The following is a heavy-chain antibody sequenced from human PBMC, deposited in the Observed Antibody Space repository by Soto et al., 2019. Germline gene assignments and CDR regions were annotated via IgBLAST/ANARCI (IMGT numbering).Heavy chain of an antibody. V-gene: IGHV3-53*01. CDR3: ARETLLSFGEFPPNTFDM. J-gene: IGHJ3*02. Sequence: EVQLVESGGGFIQPGGSLRLSCAASGFTVSSHYMNWVRQAPGKGLEWVSVIYSGGTTYYADSVKGRFTVFRDNSKNTVYLQMNSLIAEDTAIYYCARETLLSFGEFPPNTFDMWGQGTMVTVSS. CDR1: GFTVSSHY. D-gene: IGHD3-10*01. CDR2: IYSGGTT.